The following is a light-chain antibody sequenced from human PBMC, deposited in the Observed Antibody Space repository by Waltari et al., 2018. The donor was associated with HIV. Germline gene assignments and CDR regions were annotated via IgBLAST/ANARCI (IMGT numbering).Light chain of an antibody. CDR2: SSP. CDR3: MLFFRTSYL. V-gene: IGLV7-43*01. Sequence: QTVVTQEPSMTVYPGGTVTLTCNSATGPVDRGHYAIWFQQQPGQPPRPLIYSSPSTPPLTPERFSASLVGDRAALTLSNVWPEDQADYYCMLFFRTSYLFGGGTRVTVL. J-gene: IGLJ2*01. CDR1: TGPVDRGHY.